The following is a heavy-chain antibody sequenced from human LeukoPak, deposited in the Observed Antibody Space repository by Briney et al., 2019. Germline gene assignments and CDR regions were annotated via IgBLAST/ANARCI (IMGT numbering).Heavy chain of an antibody. Sequence: GGSLRLSCAASEFTFSSYWMSWVRQAPGKGLEWVANIKQDGSEKYYVDSVKGRFTISRDNAKNSLYLQMNSLRAEDTAVYYCAKDKGPMGDLSNDYWGQGTLVTVSS. CDR1: EFTFSSYW. CDR2: IKQDGSEK. D-gene: IGHD1-26*01. J-gene: IGHJ4*02. V-gene: IGHV3-7*01. CDR3: AKDKGPMGDLSNDY.